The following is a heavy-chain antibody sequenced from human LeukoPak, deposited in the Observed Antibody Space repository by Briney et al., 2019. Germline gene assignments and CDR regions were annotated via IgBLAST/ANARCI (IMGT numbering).Heavy chain of an antibody. V-gene: IGHV4-34*01. D-gene: IGHD6-13*01. J-gene: IGHJ3*02. CDR2: IDERRRT. Sequence: SETLSLTCAVYGGSFTSYYWSWIRQPPGKGLEWIGEIDERRRTILNPSLKSRVTISIDTSKNQFSLKLSSVTAADTAVYYCARDLGIAAAYDAFDIWGQGTMVTVSS. CDR1: GGSFTSYY. CDR3: ARDLGIAAAYDAFDI.